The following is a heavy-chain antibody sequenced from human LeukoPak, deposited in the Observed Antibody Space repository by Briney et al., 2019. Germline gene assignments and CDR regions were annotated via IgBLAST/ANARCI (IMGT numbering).Heavy chain of an antibody. D-gene: IGHD6-6*01. V-gene: IGHV3-7*01. Sequence: PGGSLRLSCAASGFIFSNYWMSWVRQAPGKGLEWVANIKQAGSEKNYVDSVKGRFTISRDNAKNSLYLQMNSLRAEDTAVYYCARDRAFEYSSSSGLRYWGQGTLVTVSS. CDR3: ARDRAFEYSSSSGLRY. J-gene: IGHJ4*02. CDR2: IKQAGSEK. CDR1: GFIFSNYW.